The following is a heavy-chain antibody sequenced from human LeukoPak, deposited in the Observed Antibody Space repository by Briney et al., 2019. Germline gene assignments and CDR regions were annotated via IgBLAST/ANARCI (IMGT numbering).Heavy chain of an antibody. V-gene: IGHV3-21*01. CDR1: GFTFSSYS. D-gene: IGHD5-24*01. J-gene: IGHJ3*02. Sequence: GGSLRLSCAASGFTFSSYSMNWVRQAPGKGLEWVSSISSSSSYIYYADSVKGRFTISRDNAKNSLYLQMNSLRAEDTAVYYCVRDQEMATILDAFDIWGQGTMVTVSS. CDR2: ISSSSSYI. CDR3: VRDQEMATILDAFDI.